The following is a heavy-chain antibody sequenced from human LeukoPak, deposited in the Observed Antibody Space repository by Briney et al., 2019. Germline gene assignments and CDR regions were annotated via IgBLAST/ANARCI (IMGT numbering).Heavy chain of an antibody. J-gene: IGHJ4*02. V-gene: IGHV1-2*02. CDR1: GYTFTGYY. CDR3: ARVYDSSGFSVY. Sequence: GASVKVSRKASGYTFTGYYMHWVRQAPGQGLEWMGWINPNSGGTNYAQKFQGRVTMTRDTSISTAYMELGRLRSDDTAVYYCARVYDSSGFSVYWGQGTLVTVSS. D-gene: IGHD3-22*01. CDR2: INPNSGGT.